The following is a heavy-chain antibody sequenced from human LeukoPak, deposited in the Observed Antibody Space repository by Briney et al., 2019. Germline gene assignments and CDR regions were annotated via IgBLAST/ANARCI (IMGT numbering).Heavy chain of an antibody. D-gene: IGHD6-6*01. V-gene: IGHV3-30*03. CDR3: ARDRGQLVGGYFDY. CDR2: ISYDGISH. J-gene: IGHJ4*02. Sequence: GRSLRLSCAASGFTFSSYGMHWVRQAPGKGLEWVAVISYDGISHYYADSVKGRFTISRDNSKTNLYLQMNSLRAEDTAVYYCARDRGQLVGGYFDYWGQGTLVTVSS. CDR1: GFTFSSYG.